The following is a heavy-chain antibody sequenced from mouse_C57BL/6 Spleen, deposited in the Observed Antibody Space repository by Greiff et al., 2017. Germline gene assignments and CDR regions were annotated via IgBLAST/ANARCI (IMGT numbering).Heavy chain of an antibody. J-gene: IGHJ3*01. CDR3: ARSLACYSNYHYDY. CDR2: SDPEDGET. CDR1: GFNIKDYY. Sequence: DVKLQESGAELVKPGASVKLSCTASGFNIKDYYMHWVKQRTEKGLEWIGRSDPEDGETKYAPNFQGKATITADTSSHTAYLQLSCLTSEDTAVYYCARSLACYSNYHYDYWGQGTLVTVSA. D-gene: IGHD2-5*01. V-gene: IGHV14-2*01.